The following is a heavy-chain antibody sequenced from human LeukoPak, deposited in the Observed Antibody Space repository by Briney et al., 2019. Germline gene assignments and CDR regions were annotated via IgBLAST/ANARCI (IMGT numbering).Heavy chain of an antibody. D-gene: IGHD3-22*01. V-gene: IGHV1-69*13. CDR2: IIPIFSTA. Sequence: ASVTVSCTASGGTFSSYAISWVRQAPGQGLEWMGGIIPIFSTANYAQKFQGRVTITADESTSTAYMELSSLRSEDTAVYYCASLYYYDSSGYSDYWGQGTLVTVSS. CDR1: GGTFSSYA. J-gene: IGHJ4*02. CDR3: ASLYYYDSSGYSDY.